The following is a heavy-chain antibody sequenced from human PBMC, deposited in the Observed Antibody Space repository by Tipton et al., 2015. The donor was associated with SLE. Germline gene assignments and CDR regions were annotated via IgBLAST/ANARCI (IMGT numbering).Heavy chain of an antibody. CDR2: IYYRGNT. Sequence: TLSLTCTVSGGSISSHYWSWFRQPPGKGLEWIGYIYYRGNTKYNPPLNSRVTISLGTSRTQFSLMLSSVTAADTAVYYCARDWGGEALDFWGQGTLVTVSS. CDR1: GGSISSHY. V-gene: IGHV4-59*11. CDR3: ARDWGGEALDF. J-gene: IGHJ4*02. D-gene: IGHD2-21*01.